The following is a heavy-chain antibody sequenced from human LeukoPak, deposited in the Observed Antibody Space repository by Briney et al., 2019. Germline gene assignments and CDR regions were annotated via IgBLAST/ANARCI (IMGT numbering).Heavy chain of an antibody. J-gene: IGHJ4*02. Sequence: PGGSLRLSCAASGFTFSSYAMHWVRQAPGKGLEYVSAISSNGGSTYYTNSVKGRFTISRDNSKNTLYLQMGSLRAEDMAVYYCARDTWRGYYSNYVSEPQFDYWGQGTLVTVSS. CDR3: ARDTWRGYYSNYVSEPQFDY. V-gene: IGHV3-64*01. CDR2: ISSNGGST. D-gene: IGHD4-11*01. CDR1: GFTFSSYA.